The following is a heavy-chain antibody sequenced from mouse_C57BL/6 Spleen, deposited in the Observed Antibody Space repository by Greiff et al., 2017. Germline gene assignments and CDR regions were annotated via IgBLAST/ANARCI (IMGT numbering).Heavy chain of an antibody. Sequence: VQLQQPGAELVMPGASVKLSCKASGYTFTSYWMHWVKQRPGQGLEWIGEIDPSDSYTNYNQKFKGKSTLTVDKSSSTAYMQLSSLTSEDSAVYYCARRAHYYGSSLNWYFDVWGTGTTVTVSS. CDR2: IDPSDSYT. V-gene: IGHV1-69*01. D-gene: IGHD1-1*01. CDR1: GYTFTSYW. CDR3: ARRAHYYGSSLNWYFDV. J-gene: IGHJ1*03.